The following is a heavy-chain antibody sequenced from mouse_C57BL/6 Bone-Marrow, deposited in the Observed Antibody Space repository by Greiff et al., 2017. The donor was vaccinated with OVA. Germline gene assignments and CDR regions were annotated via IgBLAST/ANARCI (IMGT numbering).Heavy chain of an antibody. CDR3: TFNGYYPYFDY. Sequence: EVQLQQSGAELVRPGASVKLSCTASGFNIKDDYMHWVKQRPEQGLEWIGWIDPENGDTEYASKFQGKATITADTSSNTAYLQLSSLTSEDTAVYYCTFNGYYPYFDYWGQGTTLTVSS. CDR1: GFNIKDDY. CDR2: IDPENGDT. D-gene: IGHD2-3*01. V-gene: IGHV14-4*01. J-gene: IGHJ2*01.